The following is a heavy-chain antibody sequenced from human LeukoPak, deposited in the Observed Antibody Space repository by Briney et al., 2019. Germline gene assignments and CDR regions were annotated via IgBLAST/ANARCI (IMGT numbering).Heavy chain of an antibody. V-gene: IGHV1-18*01. CDR3: ARDSVALRGYSYGLRENWFDP. CDR1: GYTFTSYG. D-gene: IGHD5-18*01. Sequence: ASVKVSCKASGYTFTSYGISWVRQAPGQGLEWVGWISAYNGNTNYAQKLQGRVTMTTDTSTSTAYMELRSLRSDDPAVYYCARDSVALRGYSYGLRENWFDPRGQGTLVTVSS. J-gene: IGHJ5*02. CDR2: ISAYNGNT.